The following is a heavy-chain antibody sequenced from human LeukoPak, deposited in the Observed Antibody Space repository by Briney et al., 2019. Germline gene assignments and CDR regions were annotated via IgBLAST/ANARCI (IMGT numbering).Heavy chain of an antibody. V-gene: IGHV4-31*03. CDR2: IYYSGST. CDR1: GGSISSGGYY. Sequence: PSQTLSLICTVSGGSISSGGYYWSWIRQHPGKGLEWIGYIYYSGSTYYNPSLKSRVTISVDTSKNQFSLKLSSVTAADTAVYYCARQVPAAHYYYYYGMDVWGQGTTVTVSS. J-gene: IGHJ6*02. CDR3: ARQVPAAHYYYYYGMDV. D-gene: IGHD2-2*01.